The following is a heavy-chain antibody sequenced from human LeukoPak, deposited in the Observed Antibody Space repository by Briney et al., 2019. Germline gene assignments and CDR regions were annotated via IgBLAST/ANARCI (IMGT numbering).Heavy chain of an antibody. D-gene: IGHD1-7*01. J-gene: IGHJ4*02. CDR1: GFTFTSSA. CDR3: ARLALINWNYGEDFDY. Sequence: RASVKVSCKASGFTFTSSAMQWVRQARGQRLEWIGWIVVGSGNTNYAQKFQERVTITRDMSTSTAYMELSSLRSEDTAVYYCARLALINWNYGEDFDYWGQGTLVTVSS. CDR2: IVVGSGNT. V-gene: IGHV1-58*02.